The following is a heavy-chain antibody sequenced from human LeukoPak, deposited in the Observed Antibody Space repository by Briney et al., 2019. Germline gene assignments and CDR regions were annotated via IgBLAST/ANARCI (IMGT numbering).Heavy chain of an antibody. V-gene: IGHV4-34*01. CDR3: ARASGGVIRVYFDY. J-gene: IGHJ4*02. CDR1: GGSFSGYY. Sequence: SETLSLTCAVYGGSFSGYYWSWIRQPPGKGLEWIGEINHSGSTNYNPSLKSRVTISVDTSKNQFSLKLSSVTAADTAVYYCARASGGVIRVYFDYWGQGTMVTVSS. CDR2: INHSGST. D-gene: IGHD3-16*01.